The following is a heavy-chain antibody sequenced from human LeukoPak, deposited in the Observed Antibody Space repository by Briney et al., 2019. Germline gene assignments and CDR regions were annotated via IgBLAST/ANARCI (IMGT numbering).Heavy chain of an antibody. Sequence: GGSLRLSCAASGFTFSSSAMHWVRQAPGKGLEWVSGISWNSGSIGYADSVKGRFTISRDNAKNSLYLQMNSLRAEDTALYYCAKDTGYSVVDYGMDVWGQGTTVTVSS. CDR3: AKDTGYSVVDYGMDV. CDR2: ISWNSGSI. D-gene: IGHD4-23*01. CDR1: GFTFSSSA. J-gene: IGHJ6*02. V-gene: IGHV3-9*01.